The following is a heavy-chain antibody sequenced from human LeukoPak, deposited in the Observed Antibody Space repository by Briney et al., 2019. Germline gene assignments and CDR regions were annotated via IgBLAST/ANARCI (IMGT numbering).Heavy chain of an antibody. D-gene: IGHD3-10*01. CDR3: APRITAEGHLSY. J-gene: IGHJ4*02. CDR1: GDSVSRNTAG. V-gene: IGHV6-1*01. CDR2: TYYRSKWYS. Sequence: SQTLLLTCAISGDSVSRNTAGWNWIRQSPSRGLEWLGRTYYRSKWYSDFAPSVRNRITINPDTSKNQFSLKLSSVTAADTAVYYCAPRITAEGHLSYWGQGTLVTVSS.